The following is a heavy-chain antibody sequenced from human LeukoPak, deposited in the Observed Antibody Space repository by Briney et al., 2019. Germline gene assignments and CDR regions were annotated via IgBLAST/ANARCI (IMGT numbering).Heavy chain of an antibody. CDR2: IYNSGNT. D-gene: IGHD6-13*01. J-gene: IGHJ3*02. V-gene: IGHV4-39*01. Sequence: SETLSLTCTVSGGSISSSSYYWGWIRQPPGKGLEWIGNIYNSGNTYYNPSLRSRVTISVATSKNQFSLKLSSVTAADTAVYYCARTAGLDAFDIWGQGTMVTVSS. CDR1: GGSISSSSYY. CDR3: ARTAGLDAFDI.